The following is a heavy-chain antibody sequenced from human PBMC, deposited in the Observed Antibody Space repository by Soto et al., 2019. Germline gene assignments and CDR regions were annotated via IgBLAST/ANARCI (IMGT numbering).Heavy chain of an antibody. D-gene: IGHD1-1*01. Sequence: LSLTCTVSGDSIGSYYWSWIRQPPGKGLEWIGYIYASGSSNYNASLKSRVTISVDKSKNQFSLRLSAVTAADTATYYCARGVAMSTTPYYFDYWGQGTLVTVSS. J-gene: IGHJ4*02. V-gene: IGHV4-59*01. CDR3: ARGVAMSTTPYYFDY. CDR2: IYASGSS. CDR1: GDSIGSYY.